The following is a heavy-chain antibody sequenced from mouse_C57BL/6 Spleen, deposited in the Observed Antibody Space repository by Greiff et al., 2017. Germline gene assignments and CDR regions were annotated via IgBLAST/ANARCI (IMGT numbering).Heavy chain of an antibody. D-gene: IGHD2-3*01. CDR3: AYDGYFFAY. Sequence: EVQLQQSGPVLVKPGASVKMSCKASGYTFTDYYMNWVKQSHGKSLEWIGVINPYNGGPSYNQKFKGKVTLTVDKSSSSAYMELNSLTSEDSAVYYCAYDGYFFAYWGQGTLVTVSA. CDR2: INPYNGGP. CDR1: GYTFTDYY. V-gene: IGHV1-19*01. J-gene: IGHJ3*01.